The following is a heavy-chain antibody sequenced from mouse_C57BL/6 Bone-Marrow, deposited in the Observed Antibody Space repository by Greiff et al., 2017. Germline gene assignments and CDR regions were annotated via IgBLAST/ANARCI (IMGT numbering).Heavy chain of an antibody. Sequence: QVHVKQSGAELVKPGASVKLSCKASGYTFTSYWMHWVKQRPGRGLEWIGRIDPNSGGTKYNEKFKSKATLTVDKPSSTAYMQLSSLTSEDSAVYYCARVYGSRVAWFAYWGQGTLVTVSA. CDR3: ARVYGSRVAWFAY. V-gene: IGHV1-72*01. J-gene: IGHJ3*01. CDR1: GYTFTSYW. CDR2: IDPNSGGT. D-gene: IGHD1-1*01.